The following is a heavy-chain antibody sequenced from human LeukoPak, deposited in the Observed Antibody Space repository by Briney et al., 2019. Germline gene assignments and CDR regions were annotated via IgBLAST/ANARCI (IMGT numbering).Heavy chain of an antibody. V-gene: IGHV6-1*01. CDR1: GDSVSSNSAA. CDR2: TYYRAKWSN. Sequence: SQTLSLTCAISGDSVSSNSAAWNWIRQSPSRGLEWLGRTYYRAKWSNDYAVSVKSRITINPDTSQNQFSLQLNSLTPEDTAVYYCARAPIGGWYFDLWGRGTLVTVSS. J-gene: IGHJ2*01. CDR3: ARAPIGGWYFDL. D-gene: IGHD2-15*01.